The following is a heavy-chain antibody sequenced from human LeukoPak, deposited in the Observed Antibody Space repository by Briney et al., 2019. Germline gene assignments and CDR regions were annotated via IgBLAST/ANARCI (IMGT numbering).Heavy chain of an antibody. V-gene: IGHV4-31*03. J-gene: IGHJ3*02. D-gene: IGHD3-22*01. CDR2: IYYSGST. CDR1: GGSISSGGYY. CDR3: ARVLGYDSSGLADAFDI. Sequence: PSQTLSLTCTVSGGSISSGGYYWSWIRQHPGKGLEWIGYIYYSGSTYYNPSLKSRVTRSVDTSKNQFSLKLSSVTAADTAVYYCARVLGYDSSGLADAFDIWGQGTMVTVSS.